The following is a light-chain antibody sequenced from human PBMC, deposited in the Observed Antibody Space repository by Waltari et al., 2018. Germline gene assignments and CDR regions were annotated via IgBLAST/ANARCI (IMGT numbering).Light chain of an antibody. CDR1: QSLLYSNGNVY. CDR3: LQVPFT. V-gene: IGKV2-30*01. Sequence: GVLTLSPLSLAVTLGQPASISCKSSQSLLYSNGNVYLDWYLQRPGQSPRRLIYQVSKRDSGVPDRFSGSGSDTDFTLRISRVEADDVGTYYCLQVPFTFGPGTKMEVK. CDR2: QVS. J-gene: IGKJ3*01.